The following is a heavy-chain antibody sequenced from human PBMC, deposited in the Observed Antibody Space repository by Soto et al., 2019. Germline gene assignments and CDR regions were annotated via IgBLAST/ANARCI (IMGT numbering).Heavy chain of an antibody. D-gene: IGHD3-22*01. CDR1: ESTFSLYS. CDR2: ISSSSAYI. V-gene: IGHV3-21*01. Sequence: EVQLVESGGGLVKPGGSLRLSCAASESTFSLYSMIWVRQTPGKGLEWVSSISSSSAYIYSADSLKGRFTISRDNAKNSLYLQMNSLRAEDTAVYYCVRARATDSRPDYWGQGTLVTVSS. J-gene: IGHJ4*02. CDR3: VRARATDSRPDY.